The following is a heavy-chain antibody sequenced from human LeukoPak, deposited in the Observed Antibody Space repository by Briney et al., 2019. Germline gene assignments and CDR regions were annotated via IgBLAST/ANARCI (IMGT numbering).Heavy chain of an antibody. CDR1: GGTFSSYA. Sequence: SVKVSCKASGGTFSSYAISWVRQAPGQGLEWMGGIIPIFGTANYAQKFQGRVTITADESTSTAYMELSSLRSEDTAVYYCAREADYDYVWGSYRSFDYWGQGTLVTVSS. D-gene: IGHD3-16*02. CDR3: AREADYDYVWGSYRSFDY. V-gene: IGHV1-69*13. J-gene: IGHJ4*02. CDR2: IIPIFGTA.